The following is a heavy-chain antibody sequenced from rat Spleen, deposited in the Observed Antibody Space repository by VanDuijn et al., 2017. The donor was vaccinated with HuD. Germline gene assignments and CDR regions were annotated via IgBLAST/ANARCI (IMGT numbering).Heavy chain of an antibody. CDR3: ARLGNSGFGNWFAY. D-gene: IGHD4-4*01. J-gene: IGHJ3*01. Sequence: EVRLVESGGGLVQPGRSLKLSCAASGFTFSNYDMAWVRQAPTKGLEWVASISTSGGSTYYRDPVKGRFTISRDNAKSTLYLQMDSLRSEDTATYYCARLGNSGFGNWFAYWGQGTLVTVSS. CDR1: GFTFSNYD. V-gene: IGHV5-25*01. CDR2: ISTSGGST.